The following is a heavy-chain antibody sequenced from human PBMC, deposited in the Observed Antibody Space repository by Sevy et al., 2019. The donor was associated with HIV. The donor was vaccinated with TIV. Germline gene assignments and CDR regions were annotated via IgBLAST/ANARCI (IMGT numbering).Heavy chain of an antibody. J-gene: IGHJ4*02. CDR1: GFTVSSNY. V-gene: IGHV3-53*01. D-gene: IGHD6-6*01. CDR2: IYSGGST. Sequence: GGSLRLSCAASGFTVSSNYMSWVRQAPGKGLEWVSVIYSGGSTYYADSVKGRFTISRDNSKNTLYLQMNSLRAEDTAVYYCASIYSSPSRGDYWGQGTLVTVSS. CDR3: ASIYSSPSRGDY.